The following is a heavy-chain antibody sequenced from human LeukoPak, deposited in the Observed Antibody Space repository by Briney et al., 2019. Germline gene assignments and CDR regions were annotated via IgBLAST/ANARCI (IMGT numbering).Heavy chain of an antibody. Sequence: SETLSLTCTVSGGSISSSSYYWGWIRQPPGKGLEWIGSIYYSGSTYYNPSLKGRVTISVDTSKNQFSLKLSSVTAADTAVYYCAREDYVWGSYRYPWYFDLWGRGTLVTVSS. CDR1: GGSISSSSYY. J-gene: IGHJ2*01. V-gene: IGHV4-39*07. CDR3: AREDYVWGSYRYPWYFDL. CDR2: IYYSGST. D-gene: IGHD3-16*02.